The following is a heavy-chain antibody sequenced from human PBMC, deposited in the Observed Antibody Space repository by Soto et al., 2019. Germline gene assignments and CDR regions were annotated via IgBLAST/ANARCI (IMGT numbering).Heavy chain of an antibody. CDR3: ASLQNSI. CDR2: IYYSGST. Sequence: PSETLSLTCTVSGGSISSYYWSWIRQPPGKGLEWIGYIYYSGSTNYNPSLKSRVTISVDTSKNQFSLKLSSVTAADTAVYYCASLQNSIWGQWTMVTVSS. D-gene: IGHD1-1*01. CDR1: GGSISSYY. J-gene: IGHJ3*02. V-gene: IGHV4-59*01.